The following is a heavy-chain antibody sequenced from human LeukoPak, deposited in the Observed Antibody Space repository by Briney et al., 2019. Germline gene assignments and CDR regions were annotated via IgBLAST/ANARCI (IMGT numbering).Heavy chain of an antibody. V-gene: IGHV3-7*01. CDR1: GFTFSTNA. Sequence: GGSLRLSCAASGFTFSTNAMSWVRQAPGKGLEWVANIKEDGSEKYSVDSVKGRFTISRDNAKNSLYLQMNSLRAEDTAVYYCTRVNTYYYNTYYYYGMDVWGQGTTVTVSS. CDR2: IKEDGSEK. CDR3: TRVNTYYYNTYYYYGMDV. D-gene: IGHD3-22*01. J-gene: IGHJ6*02.